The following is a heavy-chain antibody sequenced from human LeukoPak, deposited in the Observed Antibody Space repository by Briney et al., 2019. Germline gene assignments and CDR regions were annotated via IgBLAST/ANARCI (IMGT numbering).Heavy chain of an antibody. CDR1: GGSISSSSYY. CDR3: ARRNRCVGTRPDY. D-gene: IGHD2-15*01. V-gene: IGHV4-39*01. Sequence: SETLSLTCTVSGGSISSSSYYWGWIRQPRGKGLAWFGSIYYSGSTYYNPSLKSRVTIYVDTSKNQFALNLNSVTAADTAVYYCARRNRCVGTRPDYWGQGTLVTVSS. J-gene: IGHJ4*02. CDR2: IYYSGST.